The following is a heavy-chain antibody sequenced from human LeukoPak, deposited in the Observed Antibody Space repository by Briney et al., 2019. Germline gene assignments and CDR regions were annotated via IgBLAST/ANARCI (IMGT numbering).Heavy chain of an antibody. V-gene: IGHV3-21*01. J-gene: IGHJ4*02. D-gene: IGHD3-22*01. CDR2: ITSSSSYI. Sequence: GGSLRLSCAASGFTFSGYSMNWVRQAPGKGLEWVSSITSSSSYIYHADSVKGRFTISRDNAKNSLYLQMNSLRAEDTAVYYCAREDYYESNPLDSWGQGTPVTVSS. CDR1: GFTFSGYS. CDR3: AREDYYESNPLDS.